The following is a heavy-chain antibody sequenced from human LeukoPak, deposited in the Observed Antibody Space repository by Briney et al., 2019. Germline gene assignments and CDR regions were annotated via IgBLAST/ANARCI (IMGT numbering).Heavy chain of an antibody. CDR2: IYSGGST. J-gene: IGHJ6*02. D-gene: IGHD3-16*01. CDR3: ARGQYDYVWEDYYGMDV. V-gene: IGHV3-53*01. CDR1: GFTFNIYP. Sequence: PGRSLRLSCAASGFTFNIYPMHWVRQAPGKGLEWVSVIYSGGSTYYADSVKGRFTISRDNSKNTLYLQMNSLRAEDTAVYYCARGQYDYVWEDYYGMDVWGQGTTVTVSS.